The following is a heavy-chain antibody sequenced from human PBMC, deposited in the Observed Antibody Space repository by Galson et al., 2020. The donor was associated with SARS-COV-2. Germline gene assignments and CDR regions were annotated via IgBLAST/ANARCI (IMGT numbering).Heavy chain of an antibody. CDR2: IYYSVTT. J-gene: IGHJ4*02. CDR3: ARGRRPILSGHDQLDS. V-gene: IGHV4-59*01. CDR1: GGANSSNY. Sequence: SETLSLTCTVAGGANSSNYWTWIRQPPGKGLEWIGYIYYSVTTKYNPSLNSRVTMSVDTSKNQFSLRLSSVTAADTAVYYCARGRRPILSGHDQLDSWGQGTLVIVSS. D-gene: IGHD3-9*01.